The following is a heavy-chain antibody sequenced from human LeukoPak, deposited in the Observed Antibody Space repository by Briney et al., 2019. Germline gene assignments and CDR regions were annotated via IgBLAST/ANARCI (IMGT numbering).Heavy chain of an antibody. CDR3: ARLADYDSSGYLSY. V-gene: IGHV1-46*01. D-gene: IGHD3-22*01. J-gene: IGHJ4*02. CDR1: GYTFTRYY. CDR2: INPSGGSA. Sequence: ASVKVSCKASGYTFTRYYMHWVRQAPGQGLERMGIINPSGGSARYAQKSQGRVTMTRDTSTSTVYMEVSSLRSEDTAVYYCARLADYDSSGYLSYWGQGTLVTVSS.